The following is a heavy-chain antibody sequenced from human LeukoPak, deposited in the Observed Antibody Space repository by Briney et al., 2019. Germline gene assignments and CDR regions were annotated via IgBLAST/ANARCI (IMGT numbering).Heavy chain of an antibody. CDR2: IYGDGRT. V-gene: IGHV3-53*01. J-gene: IGHJ4*02. D-gene: IGHD3-10*01. Sequence: GGSLRLSCAASEFTVSSNYMSWVRQVPWKGLEWVSIIYGDGRTYYADSVKGRFTISRDNSKNTLFLQMNSLGAEDTAVYYCARSPSYYGSAHYFDYWGQGTLVTVSS. CDR3: ARSPSYYGSAHYFDY. CDR1: EFTVSSNY.